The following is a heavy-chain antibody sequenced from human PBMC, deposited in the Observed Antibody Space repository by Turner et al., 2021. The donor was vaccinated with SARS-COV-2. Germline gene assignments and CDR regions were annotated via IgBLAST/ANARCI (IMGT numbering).Heavy chain of an antibody. CDR2: ISYDGSNK. V-gene: IGHV3-30*19. D-gene: IGHD3-22*01. CDR3: ARGEYYYGSSGYYNPNWFDP. Sequence: VHLVESGGGLVQPGGSLRLSCAASGFTFSSYGMHWVRQAPGKGLEWVAVISYDGSNKYYADSVKGRFTISRDNSKNTLYLQMNSLRAEDTAVYFCARGEYYYGSSGYYNPNWFDPWGQGTLVTVSS. J-gene: IGHJ5*02. CDR1: GFTFSSYG.